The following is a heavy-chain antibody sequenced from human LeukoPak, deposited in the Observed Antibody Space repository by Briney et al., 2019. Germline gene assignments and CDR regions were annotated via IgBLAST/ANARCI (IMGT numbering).Heavy chain of an antibody. V-gene: IGHV4-34*01. Sequence: SETLSLTCAVYGGSFSGYYWSWIRQPPGKGLEWVGEINHSGSANYNPSLKSRVTISVDTSKNQFSLKLSSVTAADTAVYYCARGKGYSYTYFDYWGQGTLVTVSS. CDR1: GGSFSGYY. CDR3: ARGKGYSYTYFDY. J-gene: IGHJ4*02. D-gene: IGHD5-18*01. CDR2: INHSGSA.